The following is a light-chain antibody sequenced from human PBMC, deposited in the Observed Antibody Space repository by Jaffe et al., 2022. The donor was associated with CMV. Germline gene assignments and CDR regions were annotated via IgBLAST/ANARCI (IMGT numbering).Light chain of an antibody. CDR2: DAS. CDR3: LQYASSPLT. Sequence: EIVLTQSPGTLSLSPGERATLSCRASQSVGRNYLAWYQQKPGQAPRLLVADASSRAPGIPDRFSGSGSGTDFILTISGLESADFAVYYCLQYASSPLTFGQGTRVEIK. V-gene: IGKV3-20*01. J-gene: IGKJ1*01. CDR1: QSVGRNY.